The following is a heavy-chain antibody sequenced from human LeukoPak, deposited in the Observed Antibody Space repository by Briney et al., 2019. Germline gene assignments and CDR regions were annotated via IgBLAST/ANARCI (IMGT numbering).Heavy chain of an antibody. CDR2: INPNSGGT. Sequence: GASVKVSCKASGYTFTGYYMHWVRQAPGQGLEWMGRINPNSGGTNYAQKFRGRVTMTRDTSISTAYMELSRLRSDDTAVYYCGVFYFDSSGRPSDVFDIWGQGKMVTVSS. CDR1: GYTFTGYY. J-gene: IGHJ3*02. CDR3: GVFYFDSSGRPSDVFDI. D-gene: IGHD3-22*01. V-gene: IGHV1-2*06.